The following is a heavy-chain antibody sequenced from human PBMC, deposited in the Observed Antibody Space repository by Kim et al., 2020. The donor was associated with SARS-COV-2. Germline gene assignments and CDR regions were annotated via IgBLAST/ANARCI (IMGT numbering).Heavy chain of an antibody. CDR2: IWYDGSNK. Sequence: GGSLRLSCAASGFTFSSYGMHWVRQAPGKGLEWVAVIWYDGSNKYYADSVKGRFTISRDNSKNTLYLQMNSLRAEDTAVYYCARVYQLPEEPNYGMDVWGQGTTVTVSS. J-gene: IGHJ6*02. CDR3: ARVYQLPEEPNYGMDV. V-gene: IGHV3-33*01. D-gene: IGHD2-2*01. CDR1: GFTFSSYG.